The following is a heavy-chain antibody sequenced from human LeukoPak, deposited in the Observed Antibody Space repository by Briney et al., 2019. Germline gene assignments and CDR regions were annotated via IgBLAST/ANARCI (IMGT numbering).Heavy chain of an antibody. J-gene: IGHJ4*02. CDR1: GGSISSSSYY. D-gene: IGHD6-19*01. CDR3: AREEYSSGRAGDY. V-gene: IGHV4-39*07. Sequence: SETLSLTCTVSGGSISSSSYYWGWIRQPPGKGLEWIGSIYYSGSTYYNPSLKSRVTISVDTSKNQFSLKLSSVTAADTAVYYCAREEYSSGRAGDYWGQGTLVTVSS. CDR2: IYYSGST.